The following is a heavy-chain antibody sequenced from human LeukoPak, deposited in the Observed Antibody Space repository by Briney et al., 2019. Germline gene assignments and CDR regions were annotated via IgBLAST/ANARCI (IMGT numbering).Heavy chain of an antibody. V-gene: IGHV4-61*02. D-gene: IGHD1-26*01. CDR3: ARDPGSWFDP. CDR1: GGSISSGSYY. J-gene: IGHJ5*02. Sequence: TLSLTCTVSGGSISSGSYYWSWIRQPAGKGLEWIGRIYTSGSTNYNPSLKSRVTISVDTSKNQFSLKLSSVTAADTVVYYCARDPGSWFDPWGQGTLVTVSS. CDR2: IYTSGST.